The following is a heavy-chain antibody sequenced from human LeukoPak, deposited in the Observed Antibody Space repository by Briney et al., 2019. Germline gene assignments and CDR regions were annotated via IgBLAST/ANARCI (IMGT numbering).Heavy chain of an antibody. CDR3: ARLVPNTGCDY. V-gene: IGHV4-59*01. CDR2: IYYSGST. CDR1: GGSISSYY. D-gene: IGHD5-18*01. J-gene: IGHJ4*02. Sequence: SETLSLTCTVSGGSISSYYWSWIRQPPGKGLEWIGYIYYSGSTNYNPSLKSRVTISVDTSKNQFSLKLSSVTAADTAVYHCARLVPNTGCDYWGQGTLVTVSS.